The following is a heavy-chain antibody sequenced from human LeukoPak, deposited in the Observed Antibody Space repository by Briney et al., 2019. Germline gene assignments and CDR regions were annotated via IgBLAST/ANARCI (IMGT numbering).Heavy chain of an antibody. CDR2: IYYSGST. V-gene: IGHV4-59*08. Sequence: SETLSLTCTVSGGSISSYYWNWIRQPPGKGLEWIGYIYYSGSTNYNPSLKSRVTISVDTSKNQFSLKLSSVTAADTAVYYCARRSGYSSSEDYWGQGILVTVSS. J-gene: IGHJ4*02. CDR1: GGSISSYY. D-gene: IGHD3-22*01. CDR3: ARRSGYSSSEDY.